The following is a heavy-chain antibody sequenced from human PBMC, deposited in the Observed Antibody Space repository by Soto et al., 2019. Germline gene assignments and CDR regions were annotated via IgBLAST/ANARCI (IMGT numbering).Heavy chain of an antibody. CDR3: ARLVVVAPVANV. Sequence: SETLSLTCSVSGGSISYNSYDWGWIRQPPRKGLEWIGGIFYTGTTYYSPSLKDRVTMSMDTSKNSFSVNLTSVTAADTAVYFCARLVVVAPVANVWGQGTLVTVSS. CDR2: IFYTGTT. V-gene: IGHV4-39*02. D-gene: IGHD2-2*01. CDR1: GGSISYNSYD. J-gene: IGHJ4*02.